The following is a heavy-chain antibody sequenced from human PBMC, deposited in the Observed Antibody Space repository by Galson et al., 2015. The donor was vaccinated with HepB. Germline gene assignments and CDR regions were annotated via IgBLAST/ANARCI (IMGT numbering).Heavy chain of an antibody. V-gene: IGHV3-7*01. J-gene: IGHJ6*02. CDR3: ARGHYGMDV. Sequence: SLRLSCAASGFTFGNSDMHWVRQAPGKGLEWVASIKQDGSEKYHVDSVEGRFTISRDNAKNSLYLQMNSLRAEDSAVYHCARGHYGMDVWGQGNPGHRLL. CDR2: IKQDGSEK. CDR1: GFTFGNSD.